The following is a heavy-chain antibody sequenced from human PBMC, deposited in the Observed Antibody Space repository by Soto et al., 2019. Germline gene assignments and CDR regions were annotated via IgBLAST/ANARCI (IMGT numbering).Heavy chain of an antibody. D-gene: IGHD2-8*01. CDR1: GFTFSSYA. V-gene: IGHV3-23*01. Sequence: GGSLRLSCAASGFTFSSYAMSWVRQAPGKGLEWVSLISGSGGGTYYADSVKGRFTISRDNAKNTLYLQMNSLRAEDTAVFYCRKGLSNGSPDYWGQGSLVIVSS. CDR2: ISGSGGGT. J-gene: IGHJ4*02. CDR3: RKGLSNGSPDY.